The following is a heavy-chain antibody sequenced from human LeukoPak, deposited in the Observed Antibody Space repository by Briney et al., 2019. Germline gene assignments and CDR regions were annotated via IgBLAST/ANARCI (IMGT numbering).Heavy chain of an antibody. CDR3: ARCASDYSDYYGMDV. D-gene: IGHD4-11*01. J-gene: IGHJ6*02. CDR1: GGSISSYY. V-gene: IGHV4-59*06. Sequence: SETLSLTCTVSGGSISSYYWSWIRQPPGKGLEWIGYIYYSGSTYYNPSLKSRVTISVDTSKNQFSLKLRSVTAADTAVYYCARCASDYSDYYGMDVWGQGTTVTVSS. CDR2: IYYSGST.